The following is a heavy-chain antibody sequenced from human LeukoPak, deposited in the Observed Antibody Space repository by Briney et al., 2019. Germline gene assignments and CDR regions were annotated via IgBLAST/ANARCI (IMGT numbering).Heavy chain of an antibody. V-gene: IGHV4-39*07. D-gene: IGHD6-19*01. Sequence: SETLSLTCTVSGGSMSSSSYYWGWIRQPPGKGLEWIGSIYYSESTYQNPSLKSRVTISVDTSKNQFSLKLSSVTAADTAVYYCARTKQWLAFDIWGQGTMVTVSS. CDR1: GGSMSSSSYY. CDR3: ARTKQWLAFDI. J-gene: IGHJ3*02. CDR2: IYYSEST.